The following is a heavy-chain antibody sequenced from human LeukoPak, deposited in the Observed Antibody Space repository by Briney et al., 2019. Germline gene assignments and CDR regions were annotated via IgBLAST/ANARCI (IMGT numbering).Heavy chain of an antibody. CDR3: ARSCYYNCGGDWYGFDI. D-gene: IGHD2-21*02. J-gene: IGHJ3*02. CDR2: IYASGST. Sequence: NPSQTLSLTCTVSGGSISSGSYYWSWIRQPAGGGLQWIGRIYASGSTTYNPTLKSRVTMSLDTSKTQFSLRLTSVTAADTAVYYCARSCYYNCGGDWYGFDIWGQGTMVTVSS. CDR1: GGSISSGSYY. V-gene: IGHV4-61*02.